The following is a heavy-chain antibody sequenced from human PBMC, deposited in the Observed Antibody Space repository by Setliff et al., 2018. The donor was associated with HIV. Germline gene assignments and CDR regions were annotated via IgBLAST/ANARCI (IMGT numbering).Heavy chain of an antibody. CDR3: ARHTVFVRYFDH. V-gene: IGHV4-59*11. D-gene: IGHD2-2*02. J-gene: IGHJ4*02. CDR2: FYYTGST. Sequence: SCTVPAASIRSHYWSWIRQSPGKGLEWIGNFYYTGSTDYNPSFKSRVTISLDKSNNQISLNLSSATAADTAVYYCARHTVFVRYFDHWGQGMLVTVS. CDR1: AASIRSHY.